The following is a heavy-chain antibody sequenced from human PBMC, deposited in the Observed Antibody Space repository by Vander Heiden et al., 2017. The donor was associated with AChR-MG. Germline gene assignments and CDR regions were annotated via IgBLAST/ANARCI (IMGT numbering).Heavy chain of an antibody. V-gene: IGHV3-23*01. D-gene: IGHD3-10*01. J-gene: IGHJ3*02. CDR2: IRGSGGST. CDR1: GFTFSSYA. CDR3: ANGFGRMRDAFDI. Sequence: EVQLLESGGGLVQPGGSLRLSCAASGFTFSSYARGWVRQAPGKGLEWVSAIRGSGGSTYYADSVKGRFTISRDNSKNTLYLQMNSLRAEDTAVYYCANGFGRMRDAFDIWGQGTMVTVSS.